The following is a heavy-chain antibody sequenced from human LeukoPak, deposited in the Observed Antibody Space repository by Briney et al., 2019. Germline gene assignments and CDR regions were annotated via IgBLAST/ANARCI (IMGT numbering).Heavy chain of an antibody. D-gene: IGHD3-22*01. J-gene: IGHJ4*02. CDR1: GYTFTTYY. Sequence: ASVKVSCKASGYTFTTYYIHWVRQAPGQGLEWMGIINPSGGSTTNAQNFQGRVTMTRDTSTSTVYMELSSLRSEDTAVYYCARGVRPVYYYDSSGYYHFDYWGQGTLVTVSS. CDR3: ARGVRPVYYYDSSGYYHFDY. CDR2: INPSGGST. V-gene: IGHV1-46*01.